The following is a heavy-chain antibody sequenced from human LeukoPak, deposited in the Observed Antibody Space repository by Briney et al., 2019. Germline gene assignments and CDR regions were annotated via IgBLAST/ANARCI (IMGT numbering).Heavy chain of an antibody. CDR1: GFTFSSYA. CDR3: ARDDYGDYESLDY. J-gene: IGHJ4*02. V-gene: IGHV3-30-3*01. D-gene: IGHD4-17*01. CDR2: ISYDGSNK. Sequence: GRSLRLSCAASGFTFSSYAMHWVRQAPGKGLEWVAVISYDGSNKYYADSVKGRFTISRDNSKNTLYLQMNSLRAEDTAVYCCARDDYGDYESLDYWGQGTLVTVSS.